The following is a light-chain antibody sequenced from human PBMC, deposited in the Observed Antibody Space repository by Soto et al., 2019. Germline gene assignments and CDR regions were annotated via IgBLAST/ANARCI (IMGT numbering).Light chain of an antibody. CDR1: QGINSV. Sequence: IPLTLSPSPLAVSIGDRVTLTCRTSQGINSVLAWYQQKPAKAPKLRIYAASTLQSGVPSRFIGSGSGTDFTHAISILQPEDLTTYYCRHLESDPWTSGEGTK. CDR2: AAS. J-gene: IGKJ1*01. CDR3: RHLESDPWT. V-gene: IGKV1-9*01.